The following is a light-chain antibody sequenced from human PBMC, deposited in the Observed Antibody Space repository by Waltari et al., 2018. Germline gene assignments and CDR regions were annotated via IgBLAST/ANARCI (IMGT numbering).Light chain of an antibody. J-gene: IGLJ1*01. Sequence: QSALTQPASVSGSPGQSITISCTGTSSYVGSYNLVSWYQQHPGKAPKLMIYEVSKRPSGVSNRFSGYKSGNTASLTISGLQAEDEADYYCCSYAGSSPYVFGTGTKVTVL. V-gene: IGLV2-23*02. CDR1: SSYVGSYNL. CDR2: EVS. CDR3: CSYAGSSPYV.